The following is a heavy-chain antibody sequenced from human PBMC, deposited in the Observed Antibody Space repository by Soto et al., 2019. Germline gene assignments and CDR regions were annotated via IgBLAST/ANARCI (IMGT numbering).Heavy chain of an antibody. V-gene: IGHV3-30-3*01. CDR3: ARTAVAGTLDD. D-gene: IGHD6-19*01. J-gene: IGHJ4*02. CDR1: GFTFSSYA. Sequence: QVQLVESGGGVVQPGRSLRLSCAASGFTFSSYAMHWVRQAPGKGLEWVAVISYDGSNKYYADSVKGRFTISRDNSKNTLYLQMTSLRAEDTAVYYCARTAVAGTLDDWGQGTLVTVSS. CDR2: ISYDGSNK.